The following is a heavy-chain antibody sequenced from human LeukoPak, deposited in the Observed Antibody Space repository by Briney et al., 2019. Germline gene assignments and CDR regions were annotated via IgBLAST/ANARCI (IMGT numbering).Heavy chain of an antibody. J-gene: IGHJ6*02. CDR1: GFTFSSYG. CDR3: ARGGRTDSGSYPYGMDV. CDR2: IYGGATT. D-gene: IGHD3-10*01. V-gene: IGHV3-66*01. Sequence: GGSLRLSCAASGFTFSSYGMHWVRQAPGKGLEWVSVIYGGATTNYADSVKGRFTISTDSSKNTLYLQMNSLRDEDTSVYYCARGGRTDSGSYPYGMDVWGQGATVTVSS.